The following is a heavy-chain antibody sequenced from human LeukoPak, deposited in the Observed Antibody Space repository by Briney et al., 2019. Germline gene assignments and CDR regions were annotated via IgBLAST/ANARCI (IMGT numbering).Heavy chain of an antibody. CDR2: ITRPVGRI. J-gene: IGHJ4*02. CDR1: GFTFSTYS. D-gene: IGHD6-19*01. CDR3: ATDGRSSGWYGFDY. V-gene: IGHV3-21*01. Sequence: PGGSLRLSCAASGFTFSTYSMNCVRQAPGKGLEWVSSITRPVGRIYYADSLKGRITISRDNARSTLYLQMNSLRAEDTAVYYCATDGRSSGWYGFDYWGQGILVTVSS.